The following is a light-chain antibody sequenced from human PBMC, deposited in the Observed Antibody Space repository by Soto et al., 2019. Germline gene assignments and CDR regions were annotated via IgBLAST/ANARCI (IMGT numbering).Light chain of an antibody. CDR3: CSYATSTTFSFV. Sequence: QSVLTQPASVSGSPGQSITISCTGNSSDVGSYNLVSWYQQHPGKAPKLVIYEASKRRSGVSNRFSGSQSGNTASLTISGLQAEDEADYFCCSYATSTTFSFVFGTGTKGTVL. V-gene: IGLV2-23*02. CDR1: SSDVGSYNL. CDR2: EAS. J-gene: IGLJ1*01.